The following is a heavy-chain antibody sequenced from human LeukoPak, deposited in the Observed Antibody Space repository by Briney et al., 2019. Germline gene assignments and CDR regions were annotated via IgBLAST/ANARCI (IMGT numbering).Heavy chain of an antibody. J-gene: IGHJ6*03. Sequence: GASVKVSCKASGYTFTSYAMNWVRQAPGQGLEWMGWINTNTGNPTYAQGFTGRFVFSLDTSVSTAYLQISSLKAEDTAVYYCARDRAVAGKSPIYYYYMDVWGKGTTVTVSS. V-gene: IGHV7-4-1*02. CDR3: ARDRAVAGKSPIYYYYMDV. D-gene: IGHD6-19*01. CDR1: GYTFTSYA. CDR2: INTNTGNP.